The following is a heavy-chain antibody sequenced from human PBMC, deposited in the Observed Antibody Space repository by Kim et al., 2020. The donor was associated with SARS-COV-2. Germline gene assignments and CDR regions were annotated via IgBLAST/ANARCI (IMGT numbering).Heavy chain of an antibody. V-gene: IGHV3-49*04. CDR2: IRSKAYGGTT. D-gene: IGHD1-26*01. Sequence: GGSLRLSCTASGFTFGDYAMSWVRQAPGKGLEWVGFIRSKAYGGTTEYAASVKGRFTISRDDSKSIAYLQMNSLKTEDTAVYYCTRAPYSGSYIDYWGQGTLGTVSS. CDR3: TRAPYSGSYIDY. J-gene: IGHJ4*02. CDR1: GFTFGDYA.